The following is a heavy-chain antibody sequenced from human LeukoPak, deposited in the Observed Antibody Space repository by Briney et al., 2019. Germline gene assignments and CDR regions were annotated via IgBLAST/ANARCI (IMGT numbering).Heavy chain of an antibody. CDR2: ISAYNGNT. J-gene: IGHJ4*02. CDR1: GYTFTSYG. CDR3: ARDLNRFAVDTATLPGY. V-gene: IGHV1-18*01. D-gene: IGHD5-18*01. Sequence: ASVKVSCKASGYTFTSYGISWVRQAPGQGLEWMGWISAYNGNTNYAQKLQGRVTMTTDTSTSTAYMELSSLRSEDTAVYYCARDLNRFAVDTATLPGYWGQGTLVTVSS.